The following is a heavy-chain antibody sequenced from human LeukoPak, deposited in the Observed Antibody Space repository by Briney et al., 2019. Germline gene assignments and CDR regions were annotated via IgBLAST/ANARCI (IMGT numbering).Heavy chain of an antibody. J-gene: IGHJ5*02. CDR1: GFTFSSYG. Sequence: PGGSLRLSCAASGFTFSSYGMHWVRQTPGKGLEWVAFLWFDGSHQYYADSVRGRFIISRDNSNNTLYLQMNSLRADDTAVYYCARDGNYFNTTPNWFDTWGQGTLVTVSS. D-gene: IGHD3-22*01. V-gene: IGHV3-33*08. CDR2: LWFDGSHQ. CDR3: ARDGNYFNTTPNWFDT.